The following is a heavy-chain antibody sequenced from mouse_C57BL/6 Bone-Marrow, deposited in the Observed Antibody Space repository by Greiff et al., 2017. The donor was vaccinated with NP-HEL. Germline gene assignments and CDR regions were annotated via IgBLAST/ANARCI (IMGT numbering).Heavy chain of an antibody. CDR2: IYWDDDK. CDR3: AFSGYGNYRFAY. J-gene: IGHJ3*01. Sequence: QVTLKESGPGILQSSQTLSLTCSFSGFSLSTSGMGVSWIRQPSGKGLEWLAHIYWDDDKRYNPSLKSRLTISKDTSRNQVFLKITSVDTADTATYYCAFSGYGNYRFAYWGQGTLVTVSA. D-gene: IGHD2-1*01. CDR1: GFSLSTSGMG. V-gene: IGHV8-12*01.